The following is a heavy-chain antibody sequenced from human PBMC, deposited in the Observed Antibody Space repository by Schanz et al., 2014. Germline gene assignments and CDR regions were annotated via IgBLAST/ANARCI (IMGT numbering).Heavy chain of an antibody. D-gene: IGHD5-12*01. Sequence: EVQLVESGGGLVRPGDSLRLSCAASGFTFSSYNINWVRQAPGKGLEYISSISPSSSYIYYADSVKGRFTVSRDNAKNSVYLQMNSLRAEDTAVYYCARDKLATENYFDYWGQGTLVTVSS. CDR2: ISPSSSYI. CDR1: GFTFSSYN. J-gene: IGHJ4*02. V-gene: IGHV3-21*02. CDR3: ARDKLATENYFDY.